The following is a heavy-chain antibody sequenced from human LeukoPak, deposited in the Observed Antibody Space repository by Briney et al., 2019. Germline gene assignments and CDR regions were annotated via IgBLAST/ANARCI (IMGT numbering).Heavy chain of an antibody. CDR2: MLSSGTA. CDR1: GGSISSHY. CDR3: ARAPTVTNHYYSWFDP. D-gene: IGHD4-17*01. V-gene: IGHV4-59*11. J-gene: IGHJ5*02. Sequence: PSETLSLACTVSGGSISSHYWSWIRPPPGKGLEWIGSMLSSGTAYYNPSLKSRVTISVDTSKNQFSLKLRSVTAADTAVYYCARAPTVTNHYYSWFDPWGQGTLVTVSS.